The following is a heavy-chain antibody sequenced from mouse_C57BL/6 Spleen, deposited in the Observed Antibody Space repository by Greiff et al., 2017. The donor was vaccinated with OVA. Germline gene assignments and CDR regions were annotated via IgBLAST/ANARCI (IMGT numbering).Heavy chain of an antibody. CDR3: ALDSSGSFDY. CDR1: GYSITSGYY. V-gene: IGHV3-6*01. D-gene: IGHD3-2*02. Sequence: EVQLQESGPGLVKPSQSLSLTCSVTGYSITSGYYWNWIRQFPGNKLEWMGYISYDGSNNYNPSLKNRISITRDTSKNQFFLKLNSVTTEDTATYYCALDSSGSFDYWGQGTTLTVSS. CDR2: ISYDGSN. J-gene: IGHJ2*01.